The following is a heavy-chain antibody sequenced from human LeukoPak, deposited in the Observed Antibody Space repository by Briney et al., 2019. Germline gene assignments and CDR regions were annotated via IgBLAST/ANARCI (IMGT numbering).Heavy chain of an antibody. J-gene: IGHJ6*03. CDR2: IIPIFGTA. V-gene: IGHV1-69*01. Sequence: SVKVSCKXSGGTFSSYAISWVRQAPRQGLEWMGGIIPIFGTANYSQKFQGRVAITADESTSTAYMELSSLRSEDTAVYYCARDEFSGYDFGAGYYYYMDVWGKGTTVTVSS. CDR1: GGTFSSYA. CDR3: ARDEFSGYDFGAGYYYYMDV. D-gene: IGHD5-12*01.